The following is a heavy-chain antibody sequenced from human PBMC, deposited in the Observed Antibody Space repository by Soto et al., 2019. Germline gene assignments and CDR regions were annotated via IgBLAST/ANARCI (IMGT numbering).Heavy chain of an antibody. V-gene: IGHV3-23*01. Sequence: EVQLLESGGGLVQPGGSLRLSCAASGFTFSSYAMSWVRQAPGKGLEWVSAISGSGGSTFYADSMKGRFPISRDNSKNTVYLQMNNLRAEDTAVYYCERGWSYMDIVTASAAGVRPDYWGQRTVVT. J-gene: IGHJ4*02. CDR1: GFTFSSYA. D-gene: IGHD2-2*03. CDR3: ERGWSYMDIVTASAAGVRPDY. CDR2: ISGSGGST.